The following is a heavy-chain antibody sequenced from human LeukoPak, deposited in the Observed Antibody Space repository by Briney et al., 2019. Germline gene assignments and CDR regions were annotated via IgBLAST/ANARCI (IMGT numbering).Heavy chain of an antibody. CDR1: GFTVSNNY. Sequence: PGGSLRLSCAASGFTVSNNYMRWVRQAPGKGLEWVSLIYSGGSTYYADSVKGRFIISRDNAKDSVYLQMNSLRAEDSATYYCVREGFYFFDFWGQGTLVTVSS. J-gene: IGHJ4*01. CDR2: IYSGGST. V-gene: IGHV3-66*01. CDR3: VREGFYFFDF.